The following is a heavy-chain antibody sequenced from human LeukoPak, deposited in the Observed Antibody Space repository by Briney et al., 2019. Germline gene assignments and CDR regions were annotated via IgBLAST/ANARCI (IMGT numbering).Heavy chain of an antibody. V-gene: IGHV4-59*08. Sequence: SETLSLTCTVSGGSISSSYWTWIRQPPGQGLEWIGHIYYSGSTTYNPSLKSRVTMSVDTSKNQFSLKLSSVTAADTAVYYCARGGSLRGRLGELSLYPYWGQGTLVTVSS. J-gene: IGHJ4*02. CDR2: IYYSGST. CDR3: ARGGSLRGRLGELSLYPY. D-gene: IGHD3-16*02. CDR1: GGSISSSY.